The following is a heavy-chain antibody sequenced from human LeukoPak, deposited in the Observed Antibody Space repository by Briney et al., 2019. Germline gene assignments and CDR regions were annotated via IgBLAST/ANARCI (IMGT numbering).Heavy chain of an antibody. D-gene: IGHD2-15*01. Sequence: GGSLRLSCEASGFTFSSYAMSWVRQVPGKGLEWVSAISGSGGSTYYADSVEGRFTISRDNSKNTVYLQMNSLRVEDTAAYYCARQLGHCSGGTCYFDFWGQGTLVTVSS. CDR1: GFTFSSYA. CDR3: ARQLGHCSGGTCYFDF. J-gene: IGHJ4*02. V-gene: IGHV3-23*01. CDR2: ISGSGGST.